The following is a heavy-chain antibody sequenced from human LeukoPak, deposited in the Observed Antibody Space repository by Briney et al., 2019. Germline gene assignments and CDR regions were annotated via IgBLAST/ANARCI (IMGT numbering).Heavy chain of an antibody. D-gene: IGHD2-21*02. CDR3: ARLAYCGGDCYSGGLFDY. CDR2: IYYSGST. Sequence: PSETLSLTCSVSGGSISSYYWSWIRQPPGKGLEWIGYIYYSGSTNYNPSLKSRVTISVDTSKNQFSLKLSSVTAADTAVYYCARLAYCGGDCYSGGLFDYWGQGTLVTVSS. J-gene: IGHJ4*02. CDR1: GGSISSYY. V-gene: IGHV4-59*08.